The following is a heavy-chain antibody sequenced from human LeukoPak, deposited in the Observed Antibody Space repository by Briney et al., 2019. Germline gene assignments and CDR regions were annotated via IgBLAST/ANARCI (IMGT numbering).Heavy chain of an antibody. CDR3: ARDYYDYGDYVYYFDY. V-gene: IGHV4-39*07. D-gene: IGHD4-17*01. Sequence: SETLSLTCTVSGGSISSGSYYCGWIRQPPGKGLEWIGSIYYSGSTYYNPSLKSRVTISVDTSKDQFSLKLSSVAGGDTAVYYCARDYYDYGDYVYYFDYWGQGTLVTVSS. J-gene: IGHJ4*02. CDR2: IYYSGST. CDR1: GGSISSGSYY.